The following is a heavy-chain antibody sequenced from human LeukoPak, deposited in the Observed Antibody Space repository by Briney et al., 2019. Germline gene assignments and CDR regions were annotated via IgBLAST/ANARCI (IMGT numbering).Heavy chain of an antibody. CDR2: IYHSGST. CDR3: ARVSGVRSVTFDY. Sequence: SETLSLTCAVSGGSISSTNWWSWVRQPPGKGLEWIGEIYHSGSTNSNPSLKSRVTISVDRSKNQFSLKLSSVTAADTAVYYCARVSGVRSVTFDYWGQGTLVTVSS. J-gene: IGHJ4*02. V-gene: IGHV4-4*02. D-gene: IGHD4-23*01. CDR1: GGSISSTNW.